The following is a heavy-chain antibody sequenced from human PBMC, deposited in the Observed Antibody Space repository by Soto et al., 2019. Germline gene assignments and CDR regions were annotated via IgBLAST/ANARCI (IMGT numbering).Heavy chain of an antibody. CDR1: GGSISSSSYY. CDR2: IYYSGST. Sequence: SETLSLTCIVSGGSISSSSYYWGWIRQPPGKGLEWIASIYYSGSTYYNPSLESRVTISVDTSKNQFSLKLSSVTAADTAVYYCAVLRGYLDYWGQGTLVTVSS. J-gene: IGHJ4*02. V-gene: IGHV4-39*01. D-gene: IGHD2-15*01. CDR3: AVLRGYLDY.